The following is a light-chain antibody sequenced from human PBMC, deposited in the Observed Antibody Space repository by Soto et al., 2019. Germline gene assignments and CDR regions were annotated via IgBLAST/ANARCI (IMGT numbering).Light chain of an antibody. CDR3: MQTLQSRT. CDR2: MGS. V-gene: IGKV2-28*01. J-gene: IGKJ4*01. Sequence: DIVVTQSPLSLPVTPGEPASISCRSSQSLLHSNGYTYLDWFLQKPGQSPQLLIYMGSNRASGVPDRFSGSGSGTDFTLKITRVEAEDVGVYYCMQTLQSRTFGGRTKLEI. CDR1: QSLLHSNGYTY.